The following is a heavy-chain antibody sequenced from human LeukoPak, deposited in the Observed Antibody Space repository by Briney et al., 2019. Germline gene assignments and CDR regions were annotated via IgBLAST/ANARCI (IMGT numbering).Heavy chain of an antibody. CDR1: GGSISSSNW. D-gene: IGHD3-10*01. J-gene: IGHJ5*02. CDR2: IYHSGST. CDR3: ARVRRWYGSTTFDP. Sequence: DPSETLSLTCAVSGGSISSSNWWSWVRQPPGKGLVWIGEIYHSGSTNYNPSLKSRVTISVDKSKNQFSLKLSSVTAADTAVYYCARVRRWYGSTTFDPWGQGTLVTVSS. V-gene: IGHV4-4*02.